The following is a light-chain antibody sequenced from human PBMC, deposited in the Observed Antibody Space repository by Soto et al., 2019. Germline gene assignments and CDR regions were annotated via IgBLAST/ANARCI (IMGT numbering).Light chain of an antibody. J-gene: IGLJ2*01. Sequence: QSALTQPASVSGSPGQSITISCTGTSTDPATYDLVSWYQQHPGKAPQLIIYEVAKRPSGVSARFSGSQYGDTASLTISGLKAADEAYYYCCSSLFGGGTKLTVL. CDR2: EVA. CDR1: STDPATYDL. CDR3: CSSL. V-gene: IGLV2-23*02.